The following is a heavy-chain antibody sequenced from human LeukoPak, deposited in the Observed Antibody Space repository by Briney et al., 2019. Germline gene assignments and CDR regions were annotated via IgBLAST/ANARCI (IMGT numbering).Heavy chain of an antibody. CDR1: GFTFSSYS. V-gene: IGHV3-21*01. D-gene: IGHD1-26*01. CDR3: ARELGQTVLGVIDY. J-gene: IGHJ4*02. CDR2: IRSSSSYI. Sequence: PGGSLRLSCAASGFTFSSYSMNWVRQAPGKWLEWVSSIRSSSSYIYYADSVKGRFTISRDNAKNSLYLQMNSLRAEDTAVYYCARELGQTVLGVIDYWGQGTLVTVSS.